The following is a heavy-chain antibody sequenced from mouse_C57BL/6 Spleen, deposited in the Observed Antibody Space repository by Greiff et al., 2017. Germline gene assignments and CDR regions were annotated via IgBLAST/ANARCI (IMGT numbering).Heavy chain of an antibody. CDR2: INYDGSST. Sequence: EVKLVESEGGLVQPGSSMKLSCTASGFTFSDYYMAWVRQVPEKGLEWVANINYDGSSTYYLDSLKSRFIISRDNAKTILYLQMSSLKSEDTATYYCARVGGYDRYAMDYWGQGTSVTVSS. J-gene: IGHJ4*01. D-gene: IGHD2-2*01. CDR3: ARVGGYDRYAMDY. V-gene: IGHV5-16*01. CDR1: GFTFSDYY.